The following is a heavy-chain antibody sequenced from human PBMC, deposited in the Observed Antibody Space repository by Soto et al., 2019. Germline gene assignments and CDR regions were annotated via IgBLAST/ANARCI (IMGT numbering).Heavy chain of an antibody. CDR1: GFPFSSYA. CDR2: ISGRGGST. V-gene: IGHV3-23*01. CDR3: TKTPKDYGSWCYP. J-gene: IGHJ5*02. Sequence: GGSLSLSCASSGFPFSSYAMIWVRKAPGKGLEWVSAISGRGGSTYYADAVKGRFTISRDNSKNTVYLQMNSLRAEDTAGKYCTKTPKDYGSWCYPWGPGSLV. D-gene: IGHD4-17*01.